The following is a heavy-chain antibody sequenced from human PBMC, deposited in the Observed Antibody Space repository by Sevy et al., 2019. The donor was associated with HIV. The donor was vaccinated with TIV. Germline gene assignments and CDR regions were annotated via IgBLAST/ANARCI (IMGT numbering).Heavy chain of an antibody. J-gene: IGHJ6*02. V-gene: IGHV4-38-2*02. D-gene: IGHD2-21*02. CDR3: ARASAGDRLDYYGMDV. CDR1: GFSISSGYY. CDR2: IYHSGRT. Sequence: SETLSLTCTVSGFSISSGYYWGWIRQSPEKGLEWIGNIYHSGRTYYKSSLKSRVTISVDTSKNQFSLKLISVTAADTAVYYCARASAGDRLDYYGMDVWGQGTTVTVSS.